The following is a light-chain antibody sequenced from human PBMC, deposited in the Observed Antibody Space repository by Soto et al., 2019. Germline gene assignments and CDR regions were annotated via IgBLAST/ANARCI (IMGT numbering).Light chain of an antibody. CDR3: LQHYNYPWT. J-gene: IGKJ1*01. CDR2: DAS. CDR1: QGIRNE. V-gene: IGKV1-17*01. Sequence: DIQMTQSPSSLSASVGDRVTITCRASQGIRNELGWYQQKPGRAPKRLIYDASNLQSGVPSRFSGSGFGTEFTLTISSLQPEDFATYYCLQHYNYPWTFGQGTKVEIK.